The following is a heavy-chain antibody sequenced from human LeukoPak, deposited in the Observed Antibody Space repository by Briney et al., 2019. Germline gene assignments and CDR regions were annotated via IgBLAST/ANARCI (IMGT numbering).Heavy chain of an antibody. D-gene: IGHD1-26*01. V-gene: IGHV3-72*01. Sequence: GGSLILSCAASGFTFSDHYMDWVRQAPGRGLEWVGRTRNKANSYTTDYAASVKGGFTISRDDSKNSLYLQMNSLKTEDTAVYYCTRVLGGGILWFDYWGQGTLVIVSS. CDR2: TRNKANSYTT. CDR1: GFTFSDHY. J-gene: IGHJ5*01. CDR3: TRVLGGGILWFDY.